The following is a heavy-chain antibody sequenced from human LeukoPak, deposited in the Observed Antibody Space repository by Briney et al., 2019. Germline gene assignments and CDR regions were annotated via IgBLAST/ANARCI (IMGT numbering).Heavy chain of an antibody. CDR3: ARVRITFGGAIAPLGY. CDR1: GYTFTGYY. D-gene: IGHD3-16*02. CDR2: INPNSGGT. V-gene: IGHV1-2*02. Sequence: ASVKVSCKASGYTFTGYYMHWVRQAPGQGLEWMGWINPNSGGTNYAQKFQGRVTMTRDTSISTAYMELSRLRSDDTAVYYCARVRITFGGAIAPLGYWGQGTLVTVSS. J-gene: IGHJ4*02.